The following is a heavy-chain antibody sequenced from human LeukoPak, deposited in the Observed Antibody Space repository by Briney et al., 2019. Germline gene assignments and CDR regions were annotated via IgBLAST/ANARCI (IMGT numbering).Heavy chain of an antibody. V-gene: IGHV1-2*02. CDR2: INPKRGGK. Sequence: ASVKVSCKASGDHFTDYYIHCVRLAPGQGLEWRDCINPKRGGKHYAQKFQSRVSMTSNKSINTVYLELSSLRSNDTAVYYCARTREGVWGSHSPWGQGTLVTVSS. D-gene: IGHD3-16*01. CDR3: ARTREGVWGSHSP. J-gene: IGHJ4*02. CDR1: GDHFTDYY.